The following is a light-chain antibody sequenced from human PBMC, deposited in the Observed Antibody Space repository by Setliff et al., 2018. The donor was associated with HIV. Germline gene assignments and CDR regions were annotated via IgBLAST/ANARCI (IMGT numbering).Light chain of an antibody. CDR3: CSYTSSSTLEV. Sequence: QSALAQPASVSGSPGQSITLSCTGNHSDIGTYNLVSWYQQHPGKAPKLIIFEVNKRPAWVSSRFSGSKAGNTASLTISGLQADDESDYYCCSYTSSSTLEVFGTGTKVTVL. CDR2: EVN. J-gene: IGLJ1*01. V-gene: IGLV2-14*02. CDR1: HSDIGTYNL.